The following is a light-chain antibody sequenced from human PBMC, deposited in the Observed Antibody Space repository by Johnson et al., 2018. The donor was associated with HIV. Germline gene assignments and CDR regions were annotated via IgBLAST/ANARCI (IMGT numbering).Light chain of an antibody. CDR1: SSNIGNNY. Sequence: QSVLTQPPSVSAAPGQKVTISCSGSSSNIGNNYVSWYQQLPGTAPKLLIYENNKRPSGIPDRFSGSKSGTSATLGITGLPTGDEADYYCGTWYSSLSAYVFGTGTKVTVL. CDR2: ENN. CDR3: GTWYSSLSAYV. V-gene: IGLV1-51*02. J-gene: IGLJ1*01.